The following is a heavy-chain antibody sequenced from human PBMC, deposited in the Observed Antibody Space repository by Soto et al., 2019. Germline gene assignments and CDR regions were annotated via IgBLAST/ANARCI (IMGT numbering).Heavy chain of an antibody. Sequence: ESGGGLAQPGGSLRLSCAASGFTLSGYAMDWVRQAPGKGLEYVSGISSNGVGTYYANSVQGRFTISRDNSKNTVYLQMDSLRPEDMAVYYCARRARPDFYYMDVWGKGTTVTVS. J-gene: IGHJ6*03. CDR2: ISSNGVGT. V-gene: IGHV3-64*01. CDR1: GFTLSGYA. D-gene: IGHD6-6*01. CDR3: ARRARPDFYYMDV.